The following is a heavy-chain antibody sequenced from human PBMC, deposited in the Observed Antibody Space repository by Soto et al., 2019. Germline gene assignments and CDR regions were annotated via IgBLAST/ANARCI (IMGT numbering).Heavy chain of an antibody. V-gene: IGHV3-11*05. CDR1: GFTFSDYY. CDR3: ARGRGAAADYFDF. Sequence: QVQLVESGEGLVRPGGSLRLCCAVSGFTFSDYYMTWIRQAPGKGLEWVSYISSSTSHTNYADSVKGRFTISRDNAKNSLFLQMNSLRAEDTAVYYCARGRGAAADYFDFWGQGTLVTVSS. D-gene: IGHD6-13*01. J-gene: IGHJ4*02. CDR2: ISSSTSHT.